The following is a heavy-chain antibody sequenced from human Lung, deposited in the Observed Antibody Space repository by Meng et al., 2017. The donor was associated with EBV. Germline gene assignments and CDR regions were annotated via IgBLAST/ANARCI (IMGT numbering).Heavy chain of an antibody. D-gene: IGHD3-10*01. Sequence: QVHLRESGPALGTPSETLSLTCAVSGDSITNHNWWAWVRQPPGKGLEWIGEIPHRGSSAYNPSLKSRVSMPIDKSKNQFSLKLTSVTAADTAVYHCLRGSGGSVWGQGTLVTVSS. CDR1: GDSITNHNW. V-gene: IGHV4-4*02. J-gene: IGHJ1*01. CDR3: LRGSGGSV. CDR2: IPHRGSS.